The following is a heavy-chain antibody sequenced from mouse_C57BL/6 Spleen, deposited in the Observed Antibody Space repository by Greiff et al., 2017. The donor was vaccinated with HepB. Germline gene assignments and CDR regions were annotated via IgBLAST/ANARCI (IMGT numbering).Heavy chain of an antibody. V-gene: IGHV5-4*01. CDR1: GFTFSSYA. D-gene: IGHD2-5*01. J-gene: IGHJ3*01. CDR3: ARDDYYSNYSFAY. CDR2: ISDGGSYT. Sequence: EVHLVESGGGLVKPGGSLKLSCAASGFTFSSYAMSWVRQTPEKRLEWVATISDGGSYTYYPDNVKGRFTISRDNAKNNLYLQMSHLKSEDTAMYYCARDDYYSNYSFAYWGQGTLVTVSA.